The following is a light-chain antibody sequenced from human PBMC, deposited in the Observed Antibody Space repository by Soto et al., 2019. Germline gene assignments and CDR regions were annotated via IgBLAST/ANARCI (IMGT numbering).Light chain of an antibody. CDR1: SNDVGTYNL. V-gene: IGLV2-14*02. CDR3: CSYTSSSTPYV. CDR2: EGT. J-gene: IGLJ1*01. Sequence: QSAVTQPASVSGSPGQSITISCTGTSNDVGTYNLVSWYQQHPGKAPKLMIYEGTKRPSGVSHRFSGSKSGNTASLTISGLQAEDEANYYCCSYTSSSTPYVFGTGTKVTVL.